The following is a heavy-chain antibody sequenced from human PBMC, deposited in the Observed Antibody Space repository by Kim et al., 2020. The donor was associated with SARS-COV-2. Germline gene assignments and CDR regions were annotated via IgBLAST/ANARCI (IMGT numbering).Heavy chain of an antibody. CDR3: ARGQFILLQGLDAFDI. CDR1: GGSISSSSYY. J-gene: IGHJ3*02. D-gene: IGHD3-9*01. V-gene: IGHV4-39*01. Sequence: SETLSLTCTVSGGSISSSSYYWGWIRQPPGKGLEWIGSIYYSGSTYYNPSLKSRVTISVDTSKNQFSLKLSSVTAADTAVYYCARGQFILLQGLDAFDIWGQGTMVTVSS. CDR2: IYYSGST.